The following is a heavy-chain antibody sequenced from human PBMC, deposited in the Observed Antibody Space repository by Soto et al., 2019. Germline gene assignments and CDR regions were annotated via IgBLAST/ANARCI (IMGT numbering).Heavy chain of an antibody. CDR2: IYTSGST. J-gene: IGHJ5*02. CDR1: GGSISSYY. V-gene: IGHV4-4*07. D-gene: IGHD3-10*01. Sequence: SETLSLTCTVSGGSISSYYWSWIRQPAGKGLEWIGRIYTSGSTNYNPSLKSRVTMSVDTSKNQFSLKLSSVTAADTAVYYCARVRGYYYSSGALWFDPWGQGTLVTVSS. CDR3: ARVRGYYYSSGALWFDP.